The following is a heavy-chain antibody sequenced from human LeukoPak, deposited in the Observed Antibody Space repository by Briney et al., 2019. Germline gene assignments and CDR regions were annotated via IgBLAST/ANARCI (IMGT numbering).Heavy chain of an antibody. CDR2: IYYSGST. V-gene: IGHV4-59*01. D-gene: IGHD1-1*01. CDR1: GGSISTYY. J-gene: IGHJ4*02. CDR3: ARGTVQMGMGERYFDN. Sequence: SETLSLTCTVSGGSISTYYWSWIRQPPGKGLEWIGYIYYSGSTNYNPSLKSRITIAVDTSRNQFSLSLSSVTAADTAVYYCARGTVQMGMGERYFDNWGQGTLVTVSP.